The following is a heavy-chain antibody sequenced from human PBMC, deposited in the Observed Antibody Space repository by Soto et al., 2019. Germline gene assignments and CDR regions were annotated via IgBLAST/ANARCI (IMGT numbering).Heavy chain of an antibody. Sequence: EVQLVESGGGLVQPGGSLRLSCAASGFTFSGYSMFWVRQAPGKGLEYVSAINTNGVNTFYAKSVKGRVPISRDNSKNTMFLQMGSLKAEDLAVYYCARGKVADGRCWALSFYFLGHGNLVPVSS. CDR1: GFTFSGYS. J-gene: IGHJ4*01. D-gene: IGHD2-21*01. CDR3: ARGKVADGRCWALSFYF. V-gene: IGHV3-64*01. CDR2: INTNGVNT.